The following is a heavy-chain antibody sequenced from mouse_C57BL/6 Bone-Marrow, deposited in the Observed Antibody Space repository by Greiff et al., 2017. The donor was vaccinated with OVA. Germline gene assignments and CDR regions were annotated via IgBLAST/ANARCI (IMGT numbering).Heavy chain of an antibody. J-gene: IGHJ4*01. V-gene: IGHV1-15*01. CDR3: TRGDSNYYAMDD. CDR2: IDPETGGT. D-gene: IGHD2-5*01. Sequence: VQLQQSGAELVRPGASVTLSCKASGYTFTDYEMHWVKQTPVHGLEWIGAIDPETGGTAYNQKFKGKAILTADKSSSTAYMELRSLTSDDSAVYYCTRGDSNYYAMDDWGQGTSVTVSS. CDR1: GYTFTDYE.